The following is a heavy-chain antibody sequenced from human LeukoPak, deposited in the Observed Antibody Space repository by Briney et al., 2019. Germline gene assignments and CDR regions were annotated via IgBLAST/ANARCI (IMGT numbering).Heavy chain of an antibody. CDR3: ARGGNPFDY. V-gene: IGHV3-11*04. CDR1: GFTFSDYY. J-gene: IGHJ4*02. CDR2: ISSGGSTI. D-gene: IGHD4-23*01. Sequence: GGSLRLSCAASGFTFSDYYRSWIRQAPGKGLEWVSYISSGGSTIYYADSVTGRSTISRDNAKNSLYLQMSSLRAEDTAVYYCARGGNPFDYWGQGTLVTVSS.